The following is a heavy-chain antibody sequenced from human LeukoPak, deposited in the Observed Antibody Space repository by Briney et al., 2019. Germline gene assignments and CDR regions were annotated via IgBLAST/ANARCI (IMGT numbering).Heavy chain of an antibody. CDR3: ARVTIVVVTAKVYNWFDP. J-gene: IGHJ5*02. D-gene: IGHD2-21*02. V-gene: IGHV4-31*03. Sequence: SETLSLTCTVSGGSISSGDYYWSWIRQHPGKGLEWIGYIYYSGSTYYNPSLKSRVTISLDTSKNQFSLKLSSLTAADTAVYYCARVTIVVVTAKVYNWFDPWGQGTLVTVSS. CDR2: IYYSGST. CDR1: GGSISSGDYY.